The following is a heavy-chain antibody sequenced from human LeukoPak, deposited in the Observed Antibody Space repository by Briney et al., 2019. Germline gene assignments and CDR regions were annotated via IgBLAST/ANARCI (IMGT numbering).Heavy chain of an antibody. V-gene: IGHV3-30-3*01. CDR2: LSFDGDEK. D-gene: IGHD6-19*01. CDR1: GFTFNTYS. CDR3: AKGGSGWYRPYFDY. Sequence: GGSLRLSCAASGFTFNTYSMHWVRQAPGKGLEWVAVLSFDGDEKHYADSVKGQITISRDNSKNTLYLQMSSLRAEDTAVYYCAKGGSGWYRPYFDYWGQGSLVTVSS. J-gene: IGHJ4*02.